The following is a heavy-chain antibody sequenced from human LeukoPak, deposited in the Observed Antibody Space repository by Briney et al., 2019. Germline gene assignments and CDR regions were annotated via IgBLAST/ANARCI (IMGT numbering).Heavy chain of an antibody. V-gene: IGHV3-21*01. CDR2: ISTSSSYI. D-gene: IGHD5-12*01. J-gene: IGHJ4*02. CDR1: GFAFSNYG. CDR3: ARATRGGYDGYFDY. Sequence: GGSLRLSCAASGFAFSNYGMNWVRQAPGKGLEWVSFISTSSSYIYYADSVKGRFIISRDNARKSLYLQMNSLRAEDTAVYYCARATRGGYDGYFDYWGQGTLVTVSS.